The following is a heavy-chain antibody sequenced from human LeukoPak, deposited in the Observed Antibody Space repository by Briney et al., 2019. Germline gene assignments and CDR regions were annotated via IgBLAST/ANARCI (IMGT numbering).Heavy chain of an antibody. CDR1: GGSFSGYY. D-gene: IGHD1-26*01. CDR2: INHSGST. V-gene: IGHV4-34*01. J-gene: IGHJ4*02. CDR3: AREVVGATTEYYFDY. Sequence: SETLSLTCAVYGGSFSGYYWSWIRQPPGKGLEWIGEINHSGSTNYNPSLKSRVTISVDTSKTQFSLNLSSVTAADTAVYYCAREVVGATTEYYFDYWGQGTLVTVSS.